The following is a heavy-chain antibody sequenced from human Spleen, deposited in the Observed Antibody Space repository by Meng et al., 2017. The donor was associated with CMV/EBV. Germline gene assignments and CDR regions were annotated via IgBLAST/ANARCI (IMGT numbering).Heavy chain of an antibody. J-gene: IGHJ5*02. CDR3: TRSTEYSIIAWFDP. V-gene: IGHV3-73*01. D-gene: IGHD6-6*01. CDR1: GFAFTDSA. Sequence: SGFAFTDSAVHWVRQAPGKGLEWVGHIRGKSKNYATAYAASVKGRFTISRDESQKTAFLQMASLRIEDTALYYCTRSTEYSIIAWFDPWGQGTLVTVSS. CDR2: IRGKSKNYAT.